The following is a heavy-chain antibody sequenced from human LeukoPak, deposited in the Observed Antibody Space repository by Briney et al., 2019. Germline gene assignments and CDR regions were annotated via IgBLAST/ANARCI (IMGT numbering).Heavy chain of an antibody. D-gene: IGHD3-3*01. CDR1: GFTFSSNA. J-gene: IGHJ4*02. V-gene: IGHV3-30-3*01. Sequence: GGSLRLSCAASGFTFSSNAVHWVREAPGKGLEWVAVISYDGSNKYYADSVKGRFTISRDNSKNTLYLQMNSLRAEDTAVYYCARDIGVPIFGVVINPGFDYWGQGTLVTVSS. CDR2: ISYDGSNK. CDR3: ARDIGVPIFGVVINPGFDY.